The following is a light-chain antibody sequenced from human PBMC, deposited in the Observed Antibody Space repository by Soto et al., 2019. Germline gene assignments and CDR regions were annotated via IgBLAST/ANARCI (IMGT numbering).Light chain of an antibody. V-gene: IGKV3-20*01. J-gene: IGKJ1*01. CDR3: QPYGGSLKWA. CDR1: QSIARSY. CDR2: ATS. Sequence: EIVLTQSPGTLSLSPGGRATLSCRASQSIARSYLVWYQQRPGQAPRLLIYATSSRATGIPDRFSGSGSGTDLTLTISRLEPEDFAVYYCQPYGGSLKWAFGQGTKVEIK.